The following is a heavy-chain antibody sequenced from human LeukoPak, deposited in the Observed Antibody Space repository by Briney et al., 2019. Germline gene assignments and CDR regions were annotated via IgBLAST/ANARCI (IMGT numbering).Heavy chain of an antibody. CDR1: GYTFTSYA. J-gene: IGHJ4*02. CDR2: IIPIFGTA. D-gene: IGHD3-22*01. Sequence: WASVKVSCKASGYTFTSYAMNWVRQAPGQGLEWMGGIIPIFGTANYAQKFQGRVTITADESTSTAYMELSSLRSEDTAVYYCARGGVDALYDSSGYFDYWGQGTLVTVSS. CDR3: ARGGVDALYDSSGYFDY. V-gene: IGHV1-69*13.